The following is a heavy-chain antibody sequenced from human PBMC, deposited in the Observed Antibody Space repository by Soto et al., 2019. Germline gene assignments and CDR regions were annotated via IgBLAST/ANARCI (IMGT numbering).Heavy chain of an antibody. J-gene: IGHJ5*02. CDR1: GSTLTGSD. Sequence: GASVMLSWNASGSTLTGSDMPWLRQAPEQGLEWMGWINPNSGGTNYAQKFQGWVTMTRDTSISTAYMELSRLRSDDTAVYYCARAGYDILTGPTGGFDPWGQGTLVTAPQ. CDR2: INPNSGGT. V-gene: IGHV1-2*04. CDR3: ARAGYDILTGPTGGFDP. D-gene: IGHD3-9*01.